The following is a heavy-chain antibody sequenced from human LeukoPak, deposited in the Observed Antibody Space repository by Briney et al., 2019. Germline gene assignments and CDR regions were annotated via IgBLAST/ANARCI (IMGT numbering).Heavy chain of an antibody. CDR1: GGSVNTYY. CDR2: IYNRGST. Sequence: PSETLSLTCAVSGGSVNTYYWSWLRQPPGKGLEWVGYIYNRGSTNYNPSLKSRVTISVDTSKNQFSLKLSSVTAADTAVYYCARHTDHSDSSGDYMGYHFDYWGQGTLVTVSS. V-gene: IGHV4-59*08. D-gene: IGHD3-22*01. J-gene: IGHJ4*02. CDR3: ARHTDHSDSSGDYMGYHFDY.